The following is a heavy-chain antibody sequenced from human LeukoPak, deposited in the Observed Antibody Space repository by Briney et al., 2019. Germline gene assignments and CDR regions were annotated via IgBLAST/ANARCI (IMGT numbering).Heavy chain of an antibody. CDR3: AREGLGGTPNWFDS. CDR1: GGSISSSSYY. Sequence: PSETLSLTCTVSGGSISSSSYYWDWIRQPPGKGLEWIGSIFYSGSTYYNPSLKSRVTISVDTSKDQFSLKLSSVTAADTAVYYCAREGLGGTPNWFDSWGQGTLVTVSS. V-gene: IGHV4-39*02. D-gene: IGHD3-16*01. J-gene: IGHJ5*01. CDR2: IFYSGST.